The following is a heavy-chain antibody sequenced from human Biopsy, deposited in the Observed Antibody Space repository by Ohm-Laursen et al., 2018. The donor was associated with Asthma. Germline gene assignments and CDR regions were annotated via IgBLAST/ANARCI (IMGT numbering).Heavy chain of an antibody. CDR3: ARCQVGYSSGWSLLLKKIYYSGMDV. Sequence: SVKVSCKSPGGTFSNFAISWVRQAPGQGLEWLGGIMTVFGTTNSAQKFQGRVTITADESTSTAYMEVTSLRSEDTAIYYCARCQVGYSSGWSLLLKKIYYSGMDVWGQGTAVTVSS. V-gene: IGHV1-69*13. CDR2: IMTVFGTT. D-gene: IGHD6-19*01. J-gene: IGHJ6*02. CDR1: GGTFSNFA.